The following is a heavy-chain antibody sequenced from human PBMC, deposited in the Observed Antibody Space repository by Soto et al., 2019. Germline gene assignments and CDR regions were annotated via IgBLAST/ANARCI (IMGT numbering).Heavy chain of an antibody. CDR3: ARATGGAHSRYDFWSGAPQAYYYYGMDV. V-gene: IGHV4-34*01. D-gene: IGHD3-3*01. Sequence: NPSETLSLTCAVYGGSFSGYYWSWIRQPPGKGLEWIGEINHSGSTNYNPSLKSRVTISVDTSKNQFSLKLSSVTAADTAVYYCARATGGAHSRYDFWSGAPQAYYYYGMDVWGQGTTVTVSS. CDR2: INHSGST. CDR1: GGSFSGYY. J-gene: IGHJ6*02.